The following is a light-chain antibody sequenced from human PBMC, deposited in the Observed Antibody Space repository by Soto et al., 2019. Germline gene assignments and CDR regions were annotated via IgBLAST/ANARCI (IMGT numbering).Light chain of an antibody. Sequence: QSALTQPPSASGSPGQSVTISCTGTSSDVGGYHYVSWYQQHPGKAPKLMIYDVTKRPSGVPGRFSGSKSGNTASLTVSGLQAEDEADYYCISYAGSNNLPVVFGGGTKLTVL. CDR3: ISYAGSNNLPVV. CDR2: DVT. J-gene: IGLJ2*01. CDR1: SSDVGGYHY. V-gene: IGLV2-8*01.